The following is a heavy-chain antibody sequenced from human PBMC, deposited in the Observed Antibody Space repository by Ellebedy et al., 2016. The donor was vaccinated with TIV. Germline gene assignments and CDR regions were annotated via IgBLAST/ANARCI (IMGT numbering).Heavy chain of an antibody. J-gene: IGHJ3*02. Sequence: GESLKISCKGSGYSFTSYWIGWVRQMPGKGLEWMGIIYPGDSDTRYSPSFQGQVTISADKSISTAYLQWSSLKASDTAMYYCARRNTYYYDSSGYYFRSGQAGIDAFDIWGQGTMVTVSS. CDR2: IYPGDSDT. CDR3: ARRNTYYYDSSGYYFRSGQAGIDAFDI. CDR1: GYSFTSYW. V-gene: IGHV5-51*01. D-gene: IGHD3-22*01.